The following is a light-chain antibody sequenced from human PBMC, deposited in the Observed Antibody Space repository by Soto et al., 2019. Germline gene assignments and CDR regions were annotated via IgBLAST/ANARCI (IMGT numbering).Light chain of an antibody. J-gene: IGKJ5*01. Sequence: DIPMTQSPSSLSASVGDRVTITCRASQGISNFLAWYHQKPGKVPKLLISAASTLQSGVPSRFSGSVSGTDFTLTITSLQPEDVANYYCQKYSSVITFGHGTRLEIQ. V-gene: IGKV1-27*01. CDR1: QGISNF. CDR2: AAS. CDR3: QKYSSVIT.